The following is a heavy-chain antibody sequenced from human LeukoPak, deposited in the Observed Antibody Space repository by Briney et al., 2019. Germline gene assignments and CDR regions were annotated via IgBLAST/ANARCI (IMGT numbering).Heavy chain of an antibody. Sequence: GGSLRLSCAASGFTFSSYGMHWVRQAPGKGLEWVAFIRYDGSNKYYADSVKGRFTISRDNSKNTLYLQMNSLRAEDTAEYYCAKIIAAAGYYYYYYMDVWGKGTTVTVSS. CDR1: GFTFSSYG. CDR3: AKIIAAAGYYYYYYMDV. CDR2: IRYDGSNK. V-gene: IGHV3-30*02. J-gene: IGHJ6*03. D-gene: IGHD6-13*01.